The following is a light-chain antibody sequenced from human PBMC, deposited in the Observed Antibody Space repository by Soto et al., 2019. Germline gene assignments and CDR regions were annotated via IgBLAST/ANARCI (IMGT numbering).Light chain of an antibody. CDR1: QSIFNY. J-gene: IGKJ2*01. CDR2: GAS. V-gene: IGKV1-9*01. CDR3: QQRNSHPGT. Sequence: DIQLTQSPIFRSASVGDRVTISCRASQSIFNYLAWYQQKPGKAPNLLIFGASTLQSGVPSRFSGSGSGTELTLTIRSLPREEFATFLCQQRNSHPGTFRQGTK.